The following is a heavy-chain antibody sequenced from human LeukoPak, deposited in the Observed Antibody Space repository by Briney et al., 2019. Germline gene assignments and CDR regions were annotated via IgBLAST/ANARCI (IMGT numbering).Heavy chain of an antibody. Sequence: PGGSLRLSCAASGFTFSSYSMNWVRQAPGKGLEWVSSISSSSSYIYYADSVKCRFTISRDNAKNSLYLQMNSLRAEDTAVYYCARDKTAAIFDYWGQGTLVTVSS. J-gene: IGHJ4*02. CDR2: ISSSSSYI. CDR3: ARDKTAAIFDY. D-gene: IGHD6-13*01. V-gene: IGHV3-21*01. CDR1: GFTFSSYS.